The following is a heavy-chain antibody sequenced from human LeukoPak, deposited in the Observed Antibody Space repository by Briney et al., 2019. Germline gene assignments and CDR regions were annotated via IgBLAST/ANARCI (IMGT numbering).Heavy chain of an antibody. CDR3: ARDDAPGGGFLDY. Sequence: GGSLRLSCAVSGFIVSSNYMTWVRQAPGKGLEWISRINGGSGNTYYADSVKGRFTISRDNSNNRLNLQMNSLRADDTAIYYCARDDAPGGGFLDYWGQGTLVTVSS. CDR1: GFIVSSNY. D-gene: IGHD1-26*01. J-gene: IGHJ4*02. V-gene: IGHV3-53*01. CDR2: INGGSGNT.